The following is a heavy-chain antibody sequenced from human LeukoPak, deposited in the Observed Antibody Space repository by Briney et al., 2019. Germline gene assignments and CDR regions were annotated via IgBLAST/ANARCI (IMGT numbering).Heavy chain of an antibody. Sequence: QTGGSLRLSCAASGFTFSSYWMSWVRQAPGKGLEWVANIKQDGSERFYVDSVKGRFTISRDNAKNSLYLQMNSLRAEDTAFYYCAKDQIAMAGPMDYWGQGTLVTVSS. J-gene: IGHJ4*02. CDR3: AKDQIAMAGPMDY. D-gene: IGHD6-19*01. CDR1: GFTFSSYW. CDR2: IKQDGSER. V-gene: IGHV3-7*03.